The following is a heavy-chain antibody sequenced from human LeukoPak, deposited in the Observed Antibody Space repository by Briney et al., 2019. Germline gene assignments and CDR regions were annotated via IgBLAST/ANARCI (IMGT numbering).Heavy chain of an antibody. D-gene: IGHD5-12*01. Sequence: GASVKVSCKASGYTFTSYGISWVRQAPGQGLEWMGWISAYNGNTNYAQKLQGRVTMTTDTSTSTAYMELRSLRSDDTAVYYCARDRPGYAYYYYYYYMDVWGKGTTVTVSS. V-gene: IGHV1-18*01. CDR3: ARDRPGYAYYYYYYYMDV. CDR1: GYTFTSYG. J-gene: IGHJ6*03. CDR2: ISAYNGNT.